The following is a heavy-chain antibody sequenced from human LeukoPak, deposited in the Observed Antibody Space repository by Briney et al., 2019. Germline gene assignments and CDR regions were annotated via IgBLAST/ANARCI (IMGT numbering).Heavy chain of an antibody. Sequence: GGSLRLSCSASGFTFSRFAMSWVRQLPGKGLEWVSSISGSGHKTYYGDSVKGRFSVSRDNSKNILYLKMDSLRADDSALYYRAKDANYYDSSGYLIPFDYWGQGTLVTVSS. CDR3: AKDANYYDSSGYLIPFDY. CDR2: ISGSGHKT. CDR1: GFTFSRFA. J-gene: IGHJ4*02. D-gene: IGHD3-22*01. V-gene: IGHV3-23*01.